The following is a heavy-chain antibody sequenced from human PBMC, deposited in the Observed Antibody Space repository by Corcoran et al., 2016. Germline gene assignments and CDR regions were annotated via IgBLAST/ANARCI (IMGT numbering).Heavy chain of an antibody. V-gene: IGHV5-10-1*03. D-gene: IGHD3-10*01. CDR3: ARHQDGSGSWMVTATFRWFDP. J-gene: IGHJ5*02. CDR1: GYSFTSYW. CDR2: IDPSDSYT. Sequence: EVQLVQSGAEVKKPGESLRISCKGSGYSFTSYWISWVRQMPGKGLEWMGRIDPSDSYTNYSPSFQGHVTISADKSISTAYLQWSSLKASDTAMYYCARHQDGSGSWMVTATFRWFDPWGQGTLVTVSS.